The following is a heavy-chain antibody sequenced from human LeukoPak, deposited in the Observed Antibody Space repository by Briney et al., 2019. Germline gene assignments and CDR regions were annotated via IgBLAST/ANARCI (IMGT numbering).Heavy chain of an antibody. CDR1: GFTFSSYA. V-gene: IGHV3-23*01. D-gene: IGHD6-13*01. CDR2: ISGSGGST. J-gene: IGHJ6*02. CDR3: ACQPGGSSWYYYGMDV. Sequence: PGGSLRLSCAASGFTFSSYAMSWVRQAPGKGLEWVSAISGSGGSTYYADSVKGRFTISRDNSKNTLYLQMNSLRAEDTAVYYCACQPGGSSWYYYGMDVWGQGTTVTVSS.